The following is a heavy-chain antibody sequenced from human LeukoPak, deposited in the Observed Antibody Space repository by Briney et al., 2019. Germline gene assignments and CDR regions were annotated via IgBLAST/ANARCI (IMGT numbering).Heavy chain of an antibody. J-gene: IGHJ4*02. Sequence: PSETLSLTCTVYGASFSGYYWTWVRQPPGKGLEWIGEINHSGSTKYNPSLKSRVTMSVDTSKNQFSLKLSSVTAADTAVYYCARVSLVRGAPDYYFDYWGQGTLVTVSS. CDR1: GASFSGYY. V-gene: IGHV4-34*01. CDR3: ARVSLVRGAPDYYFDY. CDR2: INHSGST. D-gene: IGHD3-10*01.